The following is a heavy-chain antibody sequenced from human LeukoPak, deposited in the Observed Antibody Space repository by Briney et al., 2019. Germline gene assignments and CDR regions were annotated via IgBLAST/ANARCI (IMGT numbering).Heavy chain of an antibody. CDR3: ARDPHIAAACYNWLDP. V-gene: IGHV1-18*04. CDR1: GYTFTSYG. CDR2: ISAYNGNT. J-gene: IGHJ5*02. Sequence: GASVKVSCKASGYTFTSYGISWVRQAPGQGLEWMGWISAYNGNTNYAQKLQGRGTMTTDTSTSTGYMELRSLRSDDTAVYYCARDPHIAAACYNWLDPWGQGTLVTVSS. D-gene: IGHD6-13*01.